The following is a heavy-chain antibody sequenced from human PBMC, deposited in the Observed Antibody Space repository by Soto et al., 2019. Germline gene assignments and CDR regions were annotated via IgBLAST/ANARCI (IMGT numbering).Heavy chain of an antibody. Sequence: ASVKVSCKASGYTFTGYYMHWVRQAPGQGLEWMGWINPNSGGTNYAQKFQGWVTMTRDTSISTAYMELSRLRSDDTAVYYCARDYLRSDIVATPLFAFDIWGQGTMVTVSS. V-gene: IGHV1-2*04. CDR3: ARDYLRSDIVATPLFAFDI. J-gene: IGHJ3*02. CDR2: INPNSGGT. CDR1: GYTFTGYY. D-gene: IGHD5-12*01.